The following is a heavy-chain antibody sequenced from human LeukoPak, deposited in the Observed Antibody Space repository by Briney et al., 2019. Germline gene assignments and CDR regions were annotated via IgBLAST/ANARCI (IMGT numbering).Heavy chain of an antibody. Sequence: AASVKVSCKVSGYTLTELSMHWVRQAPGKGLEWMGGFDPEDGETIYAQKFQGRVTMTEDTSTDTAYMELSSLRSEDTAVYYCATSQRDGYNFPIDDYWGQGTLATVSS. CDR1: GYTLTELS. CDR2: FDPEDGET. D-gene: IGHD5-24*01. J-gene: IGHJ4*02. V-gene: IGHV1-24*01. CDR3: ATSQRDGYNFPIDDY.